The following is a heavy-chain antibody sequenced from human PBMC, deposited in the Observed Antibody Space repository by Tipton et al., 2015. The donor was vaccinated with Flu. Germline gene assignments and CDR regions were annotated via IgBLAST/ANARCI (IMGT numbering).Heavy chain of an antibody. D-gene: IGHD3-22*01. CDR2: INHSGTT. V-gene: IGHV4-34*01. CDR3: ARSLTYYYDSSGYAFDI. CDR1: GGSFSAYY. J-gene: IGHJ3*02. Sequence: LVQPSETLSLTCAVYGGSFSAYYWSWIRQPPGKGLEWVGEINHSGTTNYNPSLTSRVTVSADTSKNQFSLKLSSVTAADTAVYYCARSLTYYYDSSGYAFDIWGQGTMVTVSS.